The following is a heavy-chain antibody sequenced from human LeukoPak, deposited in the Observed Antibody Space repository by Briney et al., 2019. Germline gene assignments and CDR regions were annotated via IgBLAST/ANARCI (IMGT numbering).Heavy chain of an antibody. CDR1: GYTFPDYG. J-gene: IGHJ3*02. V-gene: IGHV1-18*01. Sequence: ASVKVSCKASGYTFPDYGISWVRQAPGQGLDWMEWIRTYNGDTNYPQKLQGRVSMTTDTSTSTAYMELRSLRSDDTAVYYCARDQNIAASAGIWGQGTMVTVSS. CDR3: ARDQNIAASAGI. CDR2: IRTYNGDT. D-gene: IGHD6-13*01.